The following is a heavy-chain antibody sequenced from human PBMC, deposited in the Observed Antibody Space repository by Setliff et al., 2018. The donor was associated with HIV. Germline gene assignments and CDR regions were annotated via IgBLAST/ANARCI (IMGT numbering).Heavy chain of an antibody. Sequence: GASVKVSCKASGGTFSSYAISWVRQAPGQGLEWMGGIIPILGIANYAQKFQGRVTITTDESTSTAYMELSSLRSEDTAVYYCARARTRVQGGKSLYYMDVWGKGTTVTVS. V-gene: IGHV1-69*10. CDR2: IIPILGIA. J-gene: IGHJ6*03. CDR1: GGTFSSYA. CDR3: ARARTRVQGGKSLYYMDV. D-gene: IGHD2-15*01.